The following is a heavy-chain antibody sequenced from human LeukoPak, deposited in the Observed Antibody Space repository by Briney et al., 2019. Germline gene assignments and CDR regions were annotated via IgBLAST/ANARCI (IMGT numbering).Heavy chain of an antibody. CDR1: GFTFSSYS. D-gene: IGHD2-15*01. CDR2: ISSSSSTI. Sequence: PGGSLRLSCAASGFTFSSYSMNWVRQAPGKGLEWVSYISSSSSTIYYADSVKGRFTISRDNAKNSLYLQMNSLRAEDTAVYYCARVRNRISHAFDIWGQGTMVTVSS. J-gene: IGHJ3*02. CDR3: ARVRNRISHAFDI. V-gene: IGHV3-48*04.